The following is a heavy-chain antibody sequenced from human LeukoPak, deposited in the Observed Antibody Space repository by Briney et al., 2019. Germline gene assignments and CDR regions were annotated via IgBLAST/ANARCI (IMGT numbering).Heavy chain of an antibody. CDR3: ARVALLRPLGMVLGY. V-gene: IGHV7-4-1*02. CDR1: GYTFTSYA. J-gene: IGHJ4*02. D-gene: IGHD3-16*01. CDR2: TNTNTGNP. Sequence: EASVKVSCKASGYTFTSYAMNWVRQAPGQGLEWMGWTNTNTGNPTYAQGFTGRFVFSLDTSVSTAYLQISSLKAEDTAVYYCARVALLRPLGMVLGYWGQGTLVTVSS.